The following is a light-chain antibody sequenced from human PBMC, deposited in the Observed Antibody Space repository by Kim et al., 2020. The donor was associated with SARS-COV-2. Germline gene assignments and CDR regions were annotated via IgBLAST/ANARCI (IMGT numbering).Light chain of an antibody. V-gene: IGLV10-54*01. CDR3: SAWDSSLSAWV. CDR2: RNN. CDR1: SNNVDYQG. Sequence: RQTATLTCTGNSNNVDYQGAAWLQQHQGHPPKLLSYRNNNRPSGISERFSASRSGNTASLTITGLQPEDEADYYCSAWDSSLSAWVFGGGTKVTVL. J-gene: IGLJ3*02.